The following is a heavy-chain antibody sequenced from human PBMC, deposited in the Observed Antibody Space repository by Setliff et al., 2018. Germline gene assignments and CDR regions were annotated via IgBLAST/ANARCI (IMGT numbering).Heavy chain of an antibody. Sequence: GGSLRLSCAASGFSFSNHDMNWVRQAPGKGLEWVSYISLSSRTIYYADSVRGRFTISRDNAKNSLHLQMNSLRPEDTAVYYCSRTCSGSGCYAGLESLGQGTPVTVSS. CDR2: ISLSSRTI. V-gene: IGHV3-48*01. CDR1: GFSFSNHD. CDR3: SRTCSGSGCYAGLES. D-gene: IGHD2-15*01. J-gene: IGHJ4*02.